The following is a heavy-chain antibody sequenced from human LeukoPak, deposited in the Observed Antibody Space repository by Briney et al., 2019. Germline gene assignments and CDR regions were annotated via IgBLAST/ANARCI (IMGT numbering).Heavy chain of an antibody. J-gene: IGHJ4*02. D-gene: IGHD3-22*01. Sequence: SETLSLTYTVSGGSISSSSYYWGWIRQPPGKGLEWIGSIFYSGSTYYNPSLESRVTISVDTSKNQFSLKLSSVTAAGTAVYYCARQFYYDSGGSHYWGQGTLVTVSS. CDR1: GGSISSSSYY. V-gene: IGHV4-39*01. CDR2: IFYSGST. CDR3: ARQFYYDSGGSHY.